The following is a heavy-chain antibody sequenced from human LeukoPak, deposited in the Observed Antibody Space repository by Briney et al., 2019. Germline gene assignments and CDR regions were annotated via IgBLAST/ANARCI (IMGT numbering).Heavy chain of an antibody. CDR2: ISYDGSNK. J-gene: IGHJ5*02. CDR1: GFTFSSYA. V-gene: IGHV3-30*04. D-gene: IGHD6-13*01. CDR3: ARDSSSWPNWFDP. Sequence: WGSLRLSCAASGFTFSSYAMHWVRQAPGKGLEWVAVISYDGSNKYYADPVKGRFTISRDNSKNTLYLQMNSLRAEDTAVYYCARDSSSWPNWFDPWGQGTLVTVSS.